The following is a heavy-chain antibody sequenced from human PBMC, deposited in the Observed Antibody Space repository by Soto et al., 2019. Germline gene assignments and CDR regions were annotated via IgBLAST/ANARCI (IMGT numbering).Heavy chain of an antibody. CDR1: GGSISSGDYY. Sequence: SETLSLTCTVSGGSISSGDYYWSWIRQPPGKGLEWIGYIYYSGSTYYNPSLKSRVTISVDTSKNQFSLKLSSVTAADTAVYYCARGAWTTVTTFWFDPWGQGTLVTVSS. CDR3: ARGAWTTVTTFWFDP. D-gene: IGHD4-17*01. CDR2: IYYSGST. V-gene: IGHV4-30-4*01. J-gene: IGHJ5*02.